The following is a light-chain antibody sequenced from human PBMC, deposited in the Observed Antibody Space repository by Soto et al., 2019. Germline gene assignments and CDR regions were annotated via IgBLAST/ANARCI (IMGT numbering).Light chain of an antibody. CDR1: QTVGIY. CDR2: TAS. V-gene: IGKV1-39*01. J-gene: IGKJ4*01. Sequence: DIQMTQSPSSLSASVGDRLTITCRASQTVGIYLNWFQHKSGKAPKLLIYTASSLRSGVPSRFSGSGSWTDFTLTISSLQPVDYATYYCQQTYSTPLSFGGGTKVEI. CDR3: QQTYSTPLS.